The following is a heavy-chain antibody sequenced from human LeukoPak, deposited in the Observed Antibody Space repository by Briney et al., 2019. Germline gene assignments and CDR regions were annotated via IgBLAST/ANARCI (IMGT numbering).Heavy chain of an antibody. Sequence: SETLSLTCTVSGGSISSYYWSRIRQPPGKGLEWIGYIYYSGSTNYNPSLKSRVTISVDTSKNQFSPKLSSVTAADTAVYYCARAGYVWGSYRSFDYWGQGTLVTVSS. J-gene: IGHJ4*02. V-gene: IGHV4-59*08. CDR1: GGSISSYY. CDR3: ARAGYVWGSYRSFDY. CDR2: IYYSGST. D-gene: IGHD3-16*02.